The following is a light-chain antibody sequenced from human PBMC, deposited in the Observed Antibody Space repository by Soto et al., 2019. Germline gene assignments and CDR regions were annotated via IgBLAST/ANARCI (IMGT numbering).Light chain of an antibody. CDR3: QQYNNWPPYT. V-gene: IGKV3-15*01. CDR2: GAS. J-gene: IGKJ2*01. Sequence: EIVMTQSPATLSVSPGERATLSCRASQSVSSNLAWYQQKPGQAPRLLIYGASTRATGLPTRFSGSGSGTEFTLTISSLQSEDSAVYYCQQYNNWPPYTFGQGTKLEIK. CDR1: QSVSSN.